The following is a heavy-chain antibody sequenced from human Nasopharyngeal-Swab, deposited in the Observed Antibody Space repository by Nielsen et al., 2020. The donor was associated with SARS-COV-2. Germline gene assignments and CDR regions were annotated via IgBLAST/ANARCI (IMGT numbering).Heavy chain of an antibody. V-gene: IGHV3-21*04. CDR2: ISSSSSYI. CDR1: GFTFSSYS. J-gene: IGHJ3*02. CDR3: ARGIAYCSGGSCYPAFGAFDI. D-gene: IGHD2-15*01. Sequence: GESLKISCAASGFTFSSYSMNWVRQAPGKGLEWVSSISSSSSYIYYADSVKGRFTISRDNAKNSLYLQMNSLRAEDTAVYYCARGIAYCSGGSCYPAFGAFDIWGQGTMVTVSS.